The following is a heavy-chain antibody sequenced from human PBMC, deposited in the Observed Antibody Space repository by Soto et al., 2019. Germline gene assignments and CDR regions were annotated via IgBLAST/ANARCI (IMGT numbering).Heavy chain of an antibody. CDR2: VYPRDSDT. J-gene: IGHJ4*02. CDR3: ARPPLPGYSIHFNY. D-gene: IGHD2-15*01. Sequence: GQSLKISCKASGNIFIEYWIGSVRQIHGKGLERMGAVYPRDSDTRYSPYFQGQVTISADRSTRTALLQWRSFRVPANALYYCARPPLPGYSIHFNYWGQGSLVTVSS. V-gene: IGHV5-51*01. CDR1: GNIFIEYW.